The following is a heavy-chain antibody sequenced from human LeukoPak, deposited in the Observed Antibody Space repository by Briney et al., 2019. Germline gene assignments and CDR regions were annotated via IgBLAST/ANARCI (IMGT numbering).Heavy chain of an antibody. D-gene: IGHD4-17*01. CDR1: GGSISNYY. V-gene: IGHV4-59*01. CDR3: ARRYGDYDYFDY. Sequence: KPSETLSLTCTVSGGSISNYYWSWIRQPPGKGLGWIAYIYYSGSTNYNPSLKSRVTISVDTSKNQFSLKLSSVTAADTAVYYCARRYGDYDYFDYWGQGTLVTVSS. J-gene: IGHJ4*02. CDR2: IYYSGST.